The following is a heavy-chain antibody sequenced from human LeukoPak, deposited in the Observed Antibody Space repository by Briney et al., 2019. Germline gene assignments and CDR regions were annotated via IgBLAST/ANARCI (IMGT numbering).Heavy chain of an antibody. Sequence: GASVKVSCKASGYTFTSYGISWVRQAPGQGLEWMGWISGYNGNTKYAQKIQGRVTMTTDTSTSTAYMELRSLRSDDTAVYYCARDDRQSVKGGLIDYWGQGTLVTVSS. J-gene: IGHJ4*02. V-gene: IGHV1-18*01. CDR1: GYTFTSYG. CDR2: ISGYNGNT. CDR3: ARDDRQSVKGGLIDY. D-gene: IGHD3-16*01.